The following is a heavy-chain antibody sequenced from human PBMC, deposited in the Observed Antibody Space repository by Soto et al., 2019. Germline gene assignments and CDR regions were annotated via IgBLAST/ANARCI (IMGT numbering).Heavy chain of an antibody. V-gene: IGHV3-23*01. J-gene: IGHJ4*02. D-gene: IGHD3-16*01. CDR2: ISGSGGST. Sequence: EVQLLETGGGLVQPGGSLRLSCAASGFTFSSYAMSWVRQAPGKGLEWVSAISGSGGSTYYADSVKRRFAISRDSSKNTLDLQMNSVRAEETAVKYCAKDLDWGRLRLGDRGCFDYWGQGTLVTVSS. CDR1: GFTFSSYA. CDR3: AKDLDWGRLRLGDRGCFDY.